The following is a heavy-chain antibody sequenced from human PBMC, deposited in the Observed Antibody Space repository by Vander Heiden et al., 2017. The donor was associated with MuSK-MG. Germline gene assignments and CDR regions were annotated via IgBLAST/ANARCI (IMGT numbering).Heavy chain of an antibody. CDR2: ISRNGGST. Sequence: EVQLVESGGGLVQPGGSLRLSCSASGFTFSSYAMHWVRRAPGKGLEYVSAISRNGGSTYYADSVKGRFTISRDNSKNTLYLQMSSLRAEDTAVYYCVGRGYWSGGSCYLDYWGQGTLVTVSS. V-gene: IGHV3-64D*06. CDR3: VGRGYWSGGSCYLDY. CDR1: GFTFSSYA. J-gene: IGHJ4*02. D-gene: IGHD2-15*01.